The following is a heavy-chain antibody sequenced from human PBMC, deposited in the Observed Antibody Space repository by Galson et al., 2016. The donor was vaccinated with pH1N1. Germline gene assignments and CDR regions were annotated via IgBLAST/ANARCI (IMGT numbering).Heavy chain of an antibody. D-gene: IGHD1-26*01. CDR3: AVGKRGGPLGANDGIAI. V-gene: IGHV1-2*02. Sequence: SVKVSCKASGYKFAVYYIHWVRQAPGQGLEWMGWINPNSGGTNYAQKFQGRVTMTRDTSISTAYMELSSLTSEDTALYYCAVGKRGGPLGANDGIAIWGQGTMITVSS. J-gene: IGHJ3*02. CDR1: GYKFAVYY. CDR2: INPNSGGT.